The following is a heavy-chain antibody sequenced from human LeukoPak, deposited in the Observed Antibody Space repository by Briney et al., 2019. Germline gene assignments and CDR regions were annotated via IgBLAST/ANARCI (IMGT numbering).Heavy chain of an antibody. V-gene: IGHV3-21*01. CDR1: GFTFSSYS. J-gene: IGHJ4*02. CDR2: ISSSSSYI. Sequence: PGGSLRLSCAASGFTFSSYSMNWVRQAPGKWLEWVSSISSSSSYIYYADSVEGRFTISRDNAKNSLYLQMNSLRAEDTAVYYCARSFLSIAAAATDYWGQGTLVTVSS. CDR3: ARSFLSIAAAATDY. D-gene: IGHD6-13*01.